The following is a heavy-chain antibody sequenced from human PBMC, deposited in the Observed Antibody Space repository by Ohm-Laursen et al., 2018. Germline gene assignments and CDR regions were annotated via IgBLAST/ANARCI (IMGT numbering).Heavy chain of an antibody. Sequence: GSLRLSCTASGFTFSNYAMHWVRQAPGKGLEWVSYITSSGSTIYYADSVKGRFTISRDNAKNSLYLQMNSLRPEDTAVYYCARLLSGSSPEDYWGQGTLVTVSS. CDR3: ARLLSGSSPEDY. D-gene: IGHD1-26*01. J-gene: IGHJ4*02. CDR1: GFTFSNYA. V-gene: IGHV3-11*01. CDR2: ITSSGSTI.